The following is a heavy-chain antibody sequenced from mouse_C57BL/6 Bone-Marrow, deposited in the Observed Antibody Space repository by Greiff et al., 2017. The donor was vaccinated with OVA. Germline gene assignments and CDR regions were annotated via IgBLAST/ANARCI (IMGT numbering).Heavy chain of an antibody. Sequence: EVHLVESGGGLVKPGGSLKLSCAASGFTFSDYGMHWVRQAPEKGLEWVAYISSGSSTIYYADTVKGRFTISRDNAKNTLFLQMTSLRSEDTAMYYCARDSTGTRFAYWGQGTLVTVSA. J-gene: IGHJ3*01. CDR1: GFTFSDYG. CDR3: ARDSTGTRFAY. V-gene: IGHV5-17*01. CDR2: ISSGSSTI. D-gene: IGHD4-1*01.